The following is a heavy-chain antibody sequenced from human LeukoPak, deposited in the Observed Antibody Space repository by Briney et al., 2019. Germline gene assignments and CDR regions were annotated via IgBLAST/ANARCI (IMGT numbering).Heavy chain of an antibody. J-gene: IGHJ5*02. CDR2: IYDSGST. V-gene: IGHV4-39*01. D-gene: IGHD5-24*01. Sequence: SETLSLTCTVSGGSIRSSYYYWGWIRQPPGKGLEWIGSIYDSGSTYHNPSLKSRVTISVDTSKNQLSLKLSSVTATDTAVYYCAFRRDGYKGGNWFDPWGQGTLVTVSS. CDR1: GGSIRSSYYY. CDR3: AFRRDGYKGGNWFDP.